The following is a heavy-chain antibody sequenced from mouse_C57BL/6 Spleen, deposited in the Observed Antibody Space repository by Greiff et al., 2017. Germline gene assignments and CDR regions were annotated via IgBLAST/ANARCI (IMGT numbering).Heavy chain of an antibody. CDR3: ARSGTTVVATKDY. CDR1: GYTFTSYG. CDR2: IYPRRGNA. D-gene: IGHD1-1*01. V-gene: IGHV1-81*01. J-gene: IGHJ2*01. Sequence: VQLQQSGAELARPGASVKLSCKASGYTFTSYGISWVKQRTGQGLEWIGEIYPRRGNAYYNEKFKGKATLTADKSSSTAYMELRSLTSEDSAVYFCARSGTTVVATKDYWGQGTTLTVSS.